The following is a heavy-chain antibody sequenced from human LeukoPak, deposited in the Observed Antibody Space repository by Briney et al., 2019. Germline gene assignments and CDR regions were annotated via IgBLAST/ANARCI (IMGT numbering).Heavy chain of an antibody. CDR2: ISVYNGNT. Sequence: GASVKVSCKASGYTFTSYGISWGRQAPGQGLEWMGWISVYNGNTNYAQKLQGRVTMTTDTSTTTAYMELRSLRSDDTAVYYCARSPPYYDGSGYQSSRYFDYWGQGTLVTVSS. D-gene: IGHD3-22*01. J-gene: IGHJ4*02. V-gene: IGHV1-18*01. CDR1: GYTFTSYG. CDR3: ARSPPYYDGSGYQSSRYFDY.